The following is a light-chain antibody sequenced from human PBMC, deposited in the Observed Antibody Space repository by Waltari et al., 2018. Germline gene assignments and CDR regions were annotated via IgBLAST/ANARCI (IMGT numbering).Light chain of an antibody. CDR3: QHRSVWPLT. J-gene: IGKJ4*01. CDR1: QGVRSY. V-gene: IGKV3-11*01. Sequence: IVLTQSPATLSLFPGERATLSCRASQGVRSYLAWYQQKPGQAPRLLIYDPSYRATGVPVRFSGSGSGTDYTLTISSLEPEDFAVYYCQHRSVWPLTFGGGTKVEMK. CDR2: DPS.